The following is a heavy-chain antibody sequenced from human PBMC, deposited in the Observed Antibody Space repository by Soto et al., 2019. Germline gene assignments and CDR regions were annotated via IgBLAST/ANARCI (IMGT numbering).Heavy chain of an antibody. CDR3: TKEKSPMDSGHDAFDI. CDR2: MSASGGTI. D-gene: IGHD5-12*01. Sequence: EVQLVESGGGLVQPGGSLRLSCAASGFTFSSYEMDWVRQAPGKGLEWVAYMSASGGTIFYADSVKGRFTISRDNADKSLYLQMNSLRAEDTAIYYCTKEKSPMDSGHDAFDIWGRGTMVTVSS. V-gene: IGHV3-48*03. J-gene: IGHJ3*02. CDR1: GFTFSSYE.